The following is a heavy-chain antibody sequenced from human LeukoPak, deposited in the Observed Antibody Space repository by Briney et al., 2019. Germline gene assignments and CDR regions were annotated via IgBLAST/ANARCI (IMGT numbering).Heavy chain of an antibody. CDR2: IYYSGST. CDR3: ARGRYYDSSGHHAFDI. Sequence: PSETLSLTCTVSGGSISSYYWSWIRQPPGKGLEWIGYIYYSGSTNYNPSLKSRVTISVDTSKNQFSLKLSSVTAADTAVYYCARGRYYDSSGHHAFDIWGQGTMVTVSS. D-gene: IGHD3-22*01. CDR1: GGSISSYY. V-gene: IGHV4-59*01. J-gene: IGHJ3*02.